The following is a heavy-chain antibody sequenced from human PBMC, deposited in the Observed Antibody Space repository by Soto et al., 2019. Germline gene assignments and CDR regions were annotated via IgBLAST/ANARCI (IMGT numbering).Heavy chain of an antibody. Sequence: GGSLRLSCAASGFTFSSYWMSWVRQAPGKGLEWVANIKQDGSEKYYVDSVKGRFTISRDNAKNSLYLQMNSLRAEDPAVYYCARDTWRGTMVGGVITIPVFWGQGPRVTVPS. D-gene: IGHD3-10*01. CDR2: IKQDGSEK. CDR1: GFTFSSYW. V-gene: IGHV3-7*01. CDR3: ARDTWRGTMVGGVITIPVF. J-gene: IGHJ4*02.